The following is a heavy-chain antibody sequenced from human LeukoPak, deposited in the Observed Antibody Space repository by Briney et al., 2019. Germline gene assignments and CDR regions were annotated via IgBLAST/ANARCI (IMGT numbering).Heavy chain of an antibody. CDR3: ARASLRFLEWLPIDY. V-gene: IGHV3-11*06. CDR1: GFTFSDYY. CDR2: ISSSSSYT. Sequence: PGGSLRLSCAASGFTFSDYYMSWIRQAPGKGLEWVSCISSSSSYTNYADSVKGRFTISRDNAKNSLYLQMNSLRAEDTAVYYCARASLRFLEWLPIDYWGQGTLVTVSS. D-gene: IGHD3-3*01. J-gene: IGHJ4*02.